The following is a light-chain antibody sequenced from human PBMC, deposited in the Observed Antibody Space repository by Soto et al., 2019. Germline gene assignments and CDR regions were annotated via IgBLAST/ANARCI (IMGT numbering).Light chain of an antibody. Sequence: PGERATLSCRASQSVGSYLAWYQQKPGQAPRLLIYDASNRATGIPARFSGSGSGTDFTLTISSLEPEDFAVYYCQQRSNWPPLTFGGGTKVEIK. CDR1: QSVGSY. V-gene: IGKV3-11*01. J-gene: IGKJ4*01. CDR3: QQRSNWPPLT. CDR2: DAS.